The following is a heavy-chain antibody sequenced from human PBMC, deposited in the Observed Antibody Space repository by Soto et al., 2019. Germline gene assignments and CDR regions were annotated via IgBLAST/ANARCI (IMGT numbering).Heavy chain of an antibody. Sequence: QVQLQESGPGLVKPSQTLSLTCTVSGGSISSGGYYWSWIRQHPGKGLEWIGYIYYSGSTYYNPSLKTRVTISVDTSKNPFSLKLSSVAAADTAVYYCARDGGAAAGMLSNGDGMDVWGQGTTVTVSS. D-gene: IGHD6-13*01. V-gene: IGHV4-31*03. J-gene: IGHJ6*02. CDR3: ARDGGAAAGMLSNGDGMDV. CDR1: GGSISSGGYY. CDR2: IYYSGST.